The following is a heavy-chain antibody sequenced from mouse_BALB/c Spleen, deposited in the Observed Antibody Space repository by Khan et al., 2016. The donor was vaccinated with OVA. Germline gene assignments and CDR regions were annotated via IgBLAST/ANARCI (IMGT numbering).Heavy chain of an antibody. CDR2: IWTGGIT. D-gene: IGHD2-4*01. Sequence: VQLQESGPGLVAPSQSLSITCTVSGFSLSNYGVHWVRQPPGKGLEWLGVIWTGGITNYNSALMSRLSISKDNSKSQVFLKMNRLQTDDTAIYYCARSYDYDVGGFAYWGQGTLVTVFA. CDR1: GFSLSNYG. J-gene: IGHJ3*01. CDR3: ARSYDYDVGGFAY. V-gene: IGHV2-9*02.